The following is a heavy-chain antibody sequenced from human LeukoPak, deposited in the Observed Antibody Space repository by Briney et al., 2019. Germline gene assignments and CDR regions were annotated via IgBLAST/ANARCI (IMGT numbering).Heavy chain of an antibody. J-gene: IGHJ4*02. CDR1: GFTFSSYG. Sequence: GGSLRLSCAASGFTFSSYGMHWVRQAPGKGLEWVAVIWYGGSNKYYADSVKGRFTISRDNSKNTLYLQMNSLRAEDTAVYYCAKDIGDSGSYGAYFDYWGQGTLVTVSS. CDR2: IWYGGSNK. CDR3: AKDIGDSGSYGAYFDY. D-gene: IGHD1-26*01. V-gene: IGHV3-30*02.